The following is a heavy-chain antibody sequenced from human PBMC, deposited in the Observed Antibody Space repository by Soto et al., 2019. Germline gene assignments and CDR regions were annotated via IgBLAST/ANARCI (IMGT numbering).Heavy chain of an antibody. CDR3: ARAAMGGSSWPFDY. Sequence: QVQLQESGPGLVKPSGTLSLTCAVSGGSISSSNWWSWVRQPPGKGLEWIGEIYHSGSTNYNPSLXXXVXXAVATSKNQVSLKLSSVTAADAAVYYCARAAMGGSSWPFDYWGQGTLVTVSS. CDR1: GGSISSSNW. V-gene: IGHV4-4*02. CDR2: IYHSGST. D-gene: IGHD6-13*01. J-gene: IGHJ4*02.